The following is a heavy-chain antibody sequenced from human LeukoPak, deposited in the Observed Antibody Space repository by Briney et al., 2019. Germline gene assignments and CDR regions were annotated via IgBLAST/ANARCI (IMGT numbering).Heavy chain of an antibody. CDR1: GGSFSGYY. CDR3: ARHIAVRRLVDYYGMDV. D-gene: IGHD5-24*01. CDR2: INHSGST. J-gene: IGHJ6*02. V-gene: IGHV4-34*01. Sequence: PSETLSLTCAVYGGSFSGYYWSWIRQPPGKGLEWIGEINHSGSTNYNPSLKSRVTISVDTSKNQFSLKLSSVTAADTAVYYCARHIAVRRLVDYYGMDVWGQGTTVTVSS.